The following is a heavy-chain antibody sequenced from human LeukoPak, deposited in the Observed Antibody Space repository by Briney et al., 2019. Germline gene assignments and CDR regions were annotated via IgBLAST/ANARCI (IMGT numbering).Heavy chain of an antibody. Sequence: GGSLRLSCAASGFTFSSYVMHWVRQAPGKGLEWVAIISYDGSNEYYADSVKGRFTISRDNSKNTLYLQMNSLRAEDTAVYYCAKDGGLVEPFDYWGQGTLVTVSS. D-gene: IGHD6-19*01. CDR1: GFTFSSYV. V-gene: IGHV3-30*04. CDR3: AKDGGLVEPFDY. CDR2: ISYDGSNE. J-gene: IGHJ4*02.